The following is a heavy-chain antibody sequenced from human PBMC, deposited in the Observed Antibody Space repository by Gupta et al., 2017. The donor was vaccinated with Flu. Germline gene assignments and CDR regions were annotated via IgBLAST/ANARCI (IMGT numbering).Heavy chain of an antibody. CDR1: GFTFSSSY. CDR2: INPDGSST. CDR3: ATVTSGC. J-gene: IGHJ4*02. Sequence: EMQLVESGGDLVQPGGSLRLSCAASGFTFSSSYLQWVRQAPGKGLVWVSRINPDGSSTTYAESVKGRFTISRDNAKNTLYLQMNSLGDDDTAVYYCATVTSGCWGQGTLGTVAS. D-gene: IGHD4-17*01. V-gene: IGHV3-74*03.